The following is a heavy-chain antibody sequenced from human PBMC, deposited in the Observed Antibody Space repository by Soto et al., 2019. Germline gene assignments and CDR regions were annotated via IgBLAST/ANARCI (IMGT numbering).Heavy chain of an antibody. D-gene: IGHD6-13*01. CDR1: GYSFTSYW. V-gene: IGHV5-10-1*01. CDR3: ATPIEAAGTYYYYGMDV. J-gene: IGHJ6*02. CDR2: IDPSDSYT. Sequence: GESLKISCKGSGYSFTSYWISWVRQMPVKGLEWMGRIDPSDSYTNYSPSFQGHVTISADKSISTAYLQWSSLKASDTAMYYCATPIEAAGTYYYYGMDVWGQGTTVTVSS.